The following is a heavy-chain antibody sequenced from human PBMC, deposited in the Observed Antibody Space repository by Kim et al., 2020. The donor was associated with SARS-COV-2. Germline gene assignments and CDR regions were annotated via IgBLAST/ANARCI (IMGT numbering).Heavy chain of an antibody. CDR1: GYTFTSYG. V-gene: IGHV1-18*01. D-gene: IGHD6-13*01. Sequence: ASVKVSCKASGYTFTSYGISWVRQAPGQGLEWMGWISAYNGNTNYAQKLQGRVTMTTDTSTSTAYMELRSLRSDDTAVYYCARTIKAAGTGRGWFDPWGQGTLVTVSS. J-gene: IGHJ5*02. CDR3: ARTIKAAGTGRGWFDP. CDR2: ISAYNGNT.